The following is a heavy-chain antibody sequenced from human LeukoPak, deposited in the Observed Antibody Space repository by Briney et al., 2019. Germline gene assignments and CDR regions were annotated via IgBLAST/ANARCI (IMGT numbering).Heavy chain of an antibody. CDR2: ISGSGGST. D-gene: IGHD6-19*01. CDR1: GFTFSSHS. Sequence: PGGSLRLSCAASGFTFSSHSMGWVRQAAGKGLEWVSAISGSGGSTSYADSVKGRFTISRDNSKNTLYLQMNSLRAEDTAVNYCAKEWQWLVLLNFDYGGQGTLLTVPS. J-gene: IGHJ4*02. V-gene: IGHV3-23*01. CDR3: AKEWQWLVLLNFDY.